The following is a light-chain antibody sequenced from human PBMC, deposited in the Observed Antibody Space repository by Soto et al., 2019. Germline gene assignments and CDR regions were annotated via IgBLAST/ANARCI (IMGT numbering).Light chain of an antibody. J-gene: IGKJ3*01. V-gene: IGKV1-39*01. Sequence: DIQMTHSPASLSSSVGDRVTITCRASQSISSYFKWYQQKPGKAPKLLIYAASSLPSGVPSRFSGSGSGTDFTLTISSLQPADFANYNCQQSYSTPRSCGRGTKVDIK. CDR3: QQSYSTPRS. CDR1: QSISSY. CDR2: AAS.